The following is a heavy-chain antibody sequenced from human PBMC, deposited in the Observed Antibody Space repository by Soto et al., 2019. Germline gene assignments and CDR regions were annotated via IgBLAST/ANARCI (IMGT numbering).Heavy chain of an antibody. Sequence: PSETLSLTCTVSGVSISSYFWSWIRQPPGKGLEWIGYLFYSGSTNYNPSLKSRVTISVDTSKNQFSLKLSSVTAADTAVYYCARSRYGAVTNPYYIDFWGQGTLVTVSS. CDR3: ARSRYGAVTNPYYIDF. D-gene: IGHD4-17*01. V-gene: IGHV4-59*01. J-gene: IGHJ4*02. CDR2: LFYSGST. CDR1: GVSISSYF.